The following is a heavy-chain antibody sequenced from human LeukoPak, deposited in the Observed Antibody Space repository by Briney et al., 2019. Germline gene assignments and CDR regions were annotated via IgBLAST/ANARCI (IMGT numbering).Heavy chain of an antibody. CDR2: IYYSGST. D-gene: IGHD6-13*01. V-gene: IGHV4-39*01. J-gene: IGHJ4*02. CDR1: GGSISSSSYY. CDR3: ARQGYSSRLAYYFDY. Sequence: SETLSLTCTVPGGSISSSSYYWGWIRQPPGKGLEWIGSIYYSGSTYYNPSLKSRVTISVDTSKNQFSLKLSSVTAADTAVYYCARQGYSSRLAYYFDYWGQGTLVTVSS.